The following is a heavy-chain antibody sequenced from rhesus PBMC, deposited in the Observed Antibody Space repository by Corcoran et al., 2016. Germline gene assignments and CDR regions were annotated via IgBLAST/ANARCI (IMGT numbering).Heavy chain of an antibody. D-gene: IGHD3-28*01. Sequence: QVQLQESGPGRGKHSATLSLTCAVSGGHISSNYWSWIWQPPGKGLEWIGRIDGSGASTDYNPSLKSRVTISTDTSKNQFSLKLSSVTAADTAVYYCARRVYYDSGYINWGQGVLVTVSS. CDR3: ARRVYYDSGYIN. V-gene: IGHV4-160*01. CDR1: GGHISSNY. CDR2: IDGSGAST. J-gene: IGHJ4*01.